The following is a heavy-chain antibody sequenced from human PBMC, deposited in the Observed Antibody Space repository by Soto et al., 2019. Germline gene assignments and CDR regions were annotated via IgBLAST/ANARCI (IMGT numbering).Heavy chain of an antibody. V-gene: IGHV4-34*01. D-gene: IGHD7-27*01. CDR1: GGSFSGYY. CDR3: ASSLPAWGTALDP. CDR2: INHSGST. J-gene: IGHJ5*02. Sequence: SETLSLTCAVYGGSFSGYYWSWIRQPPGKGPEWIGEINHSGSTNYNPSLKSRVTISVDTSKNQFSLKLSSVTAADTAVYYCASSLPAWGTALDPWGQGTLVTVSS.